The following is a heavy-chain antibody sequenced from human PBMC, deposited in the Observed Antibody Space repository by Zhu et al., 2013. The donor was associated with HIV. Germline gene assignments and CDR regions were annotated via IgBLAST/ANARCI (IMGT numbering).Heavy chain of an antibody. CDR2: IIPIFGTA. J-gene: IGHJ6*02. D-gene: IGHD3-3*01. CDR1: GGTFSSYA. Sequence: QVQLVQSGAEVKKPGSSVKVSCKASGGTFSSYAISWVRQAPGQGLEWMGGIIPIFGTANYAQKFQGRVTITADESTSTAYMELSSLRSEDTAVYYCARSPNYDFPPRSHQRYYYYYYGMDVWGQGTTVTVSS. V-gene: IGHV1-69*01. CDR3: ARSPNYDFPPRSHQRYYYYYYGMDV.